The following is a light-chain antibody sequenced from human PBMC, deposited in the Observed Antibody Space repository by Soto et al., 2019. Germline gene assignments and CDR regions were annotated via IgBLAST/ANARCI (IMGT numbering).Light chain of an antibody. CDR2: WAS. V-gene: IGKV4-1*01. CDR3: QQCESTPPT. CDR1: QSVLYSSNNKNY. Sequence: DIVMTQSPDSLAVSLGERATINCKSSQSVLYSSNNKNYLAWYQQRPGQPPKLLIYWASTRESGVPDRFSGSGSGTDLTLTITSLQAEDVAVYYCQQCESTPPTVGQGTKLEIK. J-gene: IGKJ2*01.